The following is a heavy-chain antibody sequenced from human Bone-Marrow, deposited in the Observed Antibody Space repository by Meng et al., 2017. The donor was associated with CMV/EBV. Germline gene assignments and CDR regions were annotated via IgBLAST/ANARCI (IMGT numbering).Heavy chain of an antibody. CDR1: GFTVSSNY. V-gene: IGHV3-53*05. D-gene: IGHD3-22*01. J-gene: IGHJ4*02. Sequence: LSLTCAASGFTVSSNYMSWVRQAPGKGLEWVSVFFSGGDRNYADSVKGRFTISRDNSKNTLFLQMNSLRTEDTAVYYCARDPPDHYDSSGYSNDYWGQGTRVTVSS. CDR3: ARDPPDHYDSSGYSNDY. CDR2: FFSGGDR.